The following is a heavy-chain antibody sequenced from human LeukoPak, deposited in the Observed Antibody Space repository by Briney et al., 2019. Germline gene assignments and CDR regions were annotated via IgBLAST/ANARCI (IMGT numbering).Heavy chain of an antibody. V-gene: IGHV4-34*01. D-gene: IGHD2-2*02. CDR1: GGSFSGYY. J-gene: IGHJ6*03. Sequence: SETLSLTCAVYGGSFSGYYWSWIRQPPGKGLEWIGEINHSGSTNHNPSLKSRVTISVGTSKNQFSLKLSSVTAADTAVYYCARGPAGRCSSTSCYTPGYYYYMDVWGKGTTVTVSS. CDR2: INHSGST. CDR3: ARGPAGRCSSTSCYTPGYYYYMDV.